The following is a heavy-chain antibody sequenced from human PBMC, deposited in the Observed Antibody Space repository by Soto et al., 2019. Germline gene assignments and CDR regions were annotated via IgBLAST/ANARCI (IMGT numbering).Heavy chain of an antibody. Sequence: QITLKESGPPLVKPTQTLTLTCTFSGFSLSSTRVAVGWFRQPPGNALEWLAIIYWDDDTRYSPFLKSRLTITKHTAKNQGVLTMPNMDPVDTATYYCAHSVVAGLGYYLDYWGQGTLVTVSS. J-gene: IGHJ4*02. CDR3: AHSVVAGLGYYLDY. D-gene: IGHD6-19*01. V-gene: IGHV2-5*02. CDR2: IYWDDDT. CDR1: GFSLSSTRVA.